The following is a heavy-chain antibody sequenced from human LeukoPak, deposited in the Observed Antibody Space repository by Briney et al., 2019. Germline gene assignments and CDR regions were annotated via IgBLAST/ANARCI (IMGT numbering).Heavy chain of an antibody. V-gene: IGHV3-7*01. CDR1: GFTFSSYW. CDR2: IKQDGSEK. CDR3: ARDVVLLWFGELSPDYFDY. Sequence: GGSLRLSCAASGFTFSSYWMSWVRQAPGKGLEWVAYIKQDGSEKYYVDSVKGRFTISRDNAKNSLYLQMNSLRAEDTAVYYCARDVVLLWFGELSPDYFDYWGQGTLVTVSS. J-gene: IGHJ4*02. D-gene: IGHD3-10*01.